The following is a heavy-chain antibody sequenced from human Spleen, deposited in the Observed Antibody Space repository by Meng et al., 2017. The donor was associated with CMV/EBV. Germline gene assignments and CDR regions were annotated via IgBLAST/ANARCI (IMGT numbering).Heavy chain of an antibody. J-gene: IGHJ6*02. V-gene: IGHV3-7*01. CDR1: GFTVSSKY. CDR3: ARSPDGMDV. Sequence: GGSLRLSCAASGFTVSSKYMSWVRQAPGKGLEWVANIKEDGSEKFYADSVKGRFTISRDNAKKSLYLEMNSPRVEDTAVYYCARSPDGMDVWGQGTTATVSS. CDR2: IKEDGSEK.